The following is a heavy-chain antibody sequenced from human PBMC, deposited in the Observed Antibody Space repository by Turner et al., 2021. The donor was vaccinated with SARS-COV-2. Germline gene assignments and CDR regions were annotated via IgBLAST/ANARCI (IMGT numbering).Heavy chain of an antibody. CDR1: GYTFTSYY. Sequence: QVQLVQSGAEVKKPGASVKVSCKASGYTFTSYYMHWVRQAPGQGLEWLGIIHPSGGSTRYAQKFQGRVTITADESTSTAYIELSSLRSEDTAVYYCARARGVDYYDSSGQRFDPWGQGTLVTVSS. CDR2: IHPSGGST. V-gene: IGHV1-46*01. J-gene: IGHJ5*02. CDR3: ARARGVDYYDSSGQRFDP. D-gene: IGHD3-22*01.